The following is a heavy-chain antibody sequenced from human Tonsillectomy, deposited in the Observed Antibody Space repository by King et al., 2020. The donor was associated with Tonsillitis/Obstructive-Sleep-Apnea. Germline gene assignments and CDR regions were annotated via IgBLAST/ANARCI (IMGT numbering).Heavy chain of an antibody. Sequence: EVQLVESGAEVKKPGESLRISCKGSGYSFTSYWISWVRQMPGKGLEWMGRIDPSDSYSNYMPSFQGHITISADKSISTAYLQWSSLKASDTAMYYCASAYYYYYMDVWGKGTTVTVSS. J-gene: IGHJ6*03. V-gene: IGHV5-10-1*01. CDR3: ASAYYYYYMDV. CDR1: GYSFTSYW. CDR2: IDPSDSYS.